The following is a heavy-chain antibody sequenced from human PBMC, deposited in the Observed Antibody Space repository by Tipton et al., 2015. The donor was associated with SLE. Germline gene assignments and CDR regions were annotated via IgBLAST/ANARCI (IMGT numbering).Heavy chain of an antibody. J-gene: IGHJ4*02. D-gene: IGHD2-2*01. CDR1: GGSISNYY. V-gene: IGHV4-59*01. Sequence: GSLRLSCTVSGGSISNYYWNWIRQPPGKGLEWIGYIFYSGSTNYNPSLKSRVTISVDTSKNQFSLKLKSVTAADSAVYYCARERYCSGASCYAPDYWGQGTLATVSS. CDR3: ARERYCSGASCYAPDY. CDR2: IFYSGST.